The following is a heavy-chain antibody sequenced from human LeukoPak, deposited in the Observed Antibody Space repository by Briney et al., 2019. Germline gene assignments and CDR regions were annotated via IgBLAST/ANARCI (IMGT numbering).Heavy chain of an antibody. Sequence: TLSLTCTVSGGSISSGSYYWSCIRQPAGKGLEWIARIYTSGSTNYNPSLKSRVTISVDTSKNQFSLKLSSVTAADTAVYYCAREGEDCSSTSCYRWFDPWGQGTLVTVSS. CDR1: GGSISSGSYY. D-gene: IGHD2-2*01. J-gene: IGHJ5*02. V-gene: IGHV4-61*02. CDR3: AREGEDCSSTSCYRWFDP. CDR2: IYTSGST.